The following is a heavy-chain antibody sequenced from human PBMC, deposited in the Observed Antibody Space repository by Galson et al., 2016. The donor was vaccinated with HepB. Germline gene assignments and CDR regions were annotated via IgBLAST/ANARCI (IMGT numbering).Heavy chain of an antibody. CDR1: GVSVSNIY. D-gene: IGHD7-27*01. CDR2: IYSGGYT. Sequence: SLRLSCAASGVSVSNIYMRWVRQAPGKGLEWVSVIYSGGYTYYADTVKGRFTIYRDNSKNTLYLQMYSLRAEDTAVYYCTWGFSYIDYWGQGALVTVSS. V-gene: IGHV3-53*01. CDR3: TWGFSYIDY. J-gene: IGHJ4*02.